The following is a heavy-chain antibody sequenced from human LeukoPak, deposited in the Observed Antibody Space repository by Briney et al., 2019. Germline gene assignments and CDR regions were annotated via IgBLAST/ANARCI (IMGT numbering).Heavy chain of an antibody. D-gene: IGHD5-12*01. J-gene: IGHJ2*01. V-gene: IGHV3-7*02. Sequence: GXLRLSCAASGFTFSRYWMSWVRQAPGKGLEWVANIKQDGSDKYYVDSVRGRFTISRDNAKNSLYLQMNSLRAEDTAVYYCARGVPTILYWYFDLWGRGTLVTXSS. CDR2: IKQDGSDK. CDR1: GFTFSRYW. CDR3: ARGVPTILYWYFDL.